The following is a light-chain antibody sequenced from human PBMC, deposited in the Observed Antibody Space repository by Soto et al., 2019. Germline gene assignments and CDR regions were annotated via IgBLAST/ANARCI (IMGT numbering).Light chain of an antibody. CDR3: QSYDSSLSGVI. CDR2: GNN. J-gene: IGLJ2*01. Sequence: QCVLTQAPSESGAPGQRVTISCTGSSSNIGAGYDVQWYQQLPGTPPKLLIYGNNNRPSGVPDRFSGSKSGTSASLAITGLQAEDEADYYCQSYDSSLSGVIFGGGTKLTVL. CDR1: SSNIGAGYD. V-gene: IGLV1-40*01.